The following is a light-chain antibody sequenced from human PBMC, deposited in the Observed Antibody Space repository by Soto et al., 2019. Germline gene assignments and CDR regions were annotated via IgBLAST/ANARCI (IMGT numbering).Light chain of an antibody. Sequence: TVLTQSPATLSLSPGERATFSCRASQSIDIYLAWYQLRPGQAPRLLIYDASNRPPGIPARFSGSGSGTDFTLTISSLEPEDFAIYYCQQRKFWLSFGGGTKVEIK. CDR2: DAS. J-gene: IGKJ4*01. V-gene: IGKV3-11*01. CDR3: QQRKFWLS. CDR1: QSIDIY.